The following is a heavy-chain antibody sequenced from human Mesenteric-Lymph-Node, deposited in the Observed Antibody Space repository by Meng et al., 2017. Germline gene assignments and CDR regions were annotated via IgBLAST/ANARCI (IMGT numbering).Heavy chain of an antibody. CDR2: IYNGRST. D-gene: IGHD3-10*01. J-gene: IGHJ5*02. CDR3: ARASYGSGSPLGESWFDP. CDR1: GATISSYH. V-gene: IGHV4-59*12. Sequence: QVQLQESGPGLMKPSASLSLTCTVSGATISSYHWNWIRQSPGEGLEWIGSIYNGRSTNYNTYLKSRVSMSVDTSKNQFSLKLSSVTAVDTAVYYCARASYGSGSPLGESWFDPWGQGTLVTVSS.